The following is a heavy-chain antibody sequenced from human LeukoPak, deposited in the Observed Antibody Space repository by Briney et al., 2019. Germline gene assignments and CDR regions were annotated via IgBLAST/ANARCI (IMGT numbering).Heavy chain of an antibody. CDR1: GGSISSYY. CDR3: ARHDYNNPRIDY. Sequence: SETLSLTCTVSGGSISSYYWSWIRQPPGKGLEWIGYISHSGRTNYNPSLRSRVTISVATSKNQFSLKLSSVTAADTALYYCARHDYNNPRIDYWGQGTLVTVSS. V-gene: IGHV4-59*08. J-gene: IGHJ4*02. CDR2: ISHSGRT. D-gene: IGHD4-11*01.